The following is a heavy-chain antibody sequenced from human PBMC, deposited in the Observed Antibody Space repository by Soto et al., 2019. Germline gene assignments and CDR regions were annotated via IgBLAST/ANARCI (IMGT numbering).Heavy chain of an antibody. CDR3: ARDPRYYYGSGSPPPYYYGMGV. J-gene: IGHJ6*02. CDR2: IIPIFGTA. Sequence: GASVKVSCKASGGTFSSYAISWVRQAPGQGLEWMGGIIPIFGTANYAQKFQGRVTITADESTSTAYMELSSLRSEDTAVYYCARDPRYYYGSGSPPPYYYGMGVWGQGTTVTV. CDR1: GGTFSSYA. V-gene: IGHV1-69*13. D-gene: IGHD3-10*01.